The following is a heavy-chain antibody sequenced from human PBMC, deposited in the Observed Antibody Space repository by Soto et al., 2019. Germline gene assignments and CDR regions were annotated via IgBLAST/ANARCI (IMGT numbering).Heavy chain of an antibody. CDR3: VKDGLTSVFGLVHDGSDI. D-gene: IGHD3-3*01. Sequence: EVQLVESGGGLVQPGRSLRLSCVASGFSFGDYGMHWVRQAPGRGPEWVSGISWNNGNIGYAETVKGRFTISRDNAKNSLYLQMNSLRAEDTALYYCVKDGLTSVFGLVHDGSDIWGHGTMVTVSS. V-gene: IGHV3-9*01. CDR2: ISWNNGNI. CDR1: GFSFGDYG. J-gene: IGHJ3*02.